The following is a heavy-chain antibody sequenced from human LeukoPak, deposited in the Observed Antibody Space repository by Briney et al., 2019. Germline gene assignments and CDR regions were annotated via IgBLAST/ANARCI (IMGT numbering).Heavy chain of an antibody. CDR2: IYYSGST. CDR1: GGSISSYY. V-gene: IGHV4-59*01. CDR3: ATSTYGSGSYNWFDP. D-gene: IGHD3-10*01. Sequence: SETLSLTCTVSGGSISSYYWSWIRQPPGKGLEWIGYIYYSGSTNYNPSLKSRVTISVDTSKNQFSLKLSSVTAADTAMYYCATSTYGSGSYNWFDPWGQGTLVTVSS. J-gene: IGHJ5*02.